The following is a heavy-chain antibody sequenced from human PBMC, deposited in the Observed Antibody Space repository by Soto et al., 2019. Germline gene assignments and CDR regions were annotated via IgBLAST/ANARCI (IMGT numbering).Heavy chain of an antibody. CDR2: IIPIFGTG. CDR1: GGTFSRSP. J-gene: IGHJ3*02. D-gene: IGHD4-17*01. CDR3: AREGTTVVTPAGACDI. V-gene: IGHV1-69*01. Sequence: QVQLVQSGAAVKKPGSSVKVSCKASGGTFSRSPISWVRQAPGQGLDWMGGIIPIFGTGNFAQKFQGRVTITADVATSTAYLELSSLRSEDTAVYYCAREGTTVVTPAGACDIWGQGTMVTVSS.